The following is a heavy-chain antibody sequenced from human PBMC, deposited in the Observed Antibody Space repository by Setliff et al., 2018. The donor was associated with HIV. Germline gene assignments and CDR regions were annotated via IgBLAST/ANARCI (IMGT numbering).Heavy chain of an antibody. CDR3: ARGGYSYGFGRHRAYFQY. CDR1: GGSFSAYY. V-gene: IGHV4-34*01. Sequence: SETLSLTCAVYGGSFSAYYWSWIRQTPGKGLEWIGEINHSGGTNYNPSLKSRVTMSVDTSKNQFSLKLSSVTAADTAVFYCARGGYSYGFGRHRAYFQYWGQGTQVTGLL. CDR2: INHSGGT. J-gene: IGHJ1*01. D-gene: IGHD5-18*01.